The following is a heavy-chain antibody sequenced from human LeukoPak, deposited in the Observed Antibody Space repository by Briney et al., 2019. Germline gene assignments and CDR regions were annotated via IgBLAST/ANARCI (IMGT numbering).Heavy chain of an antibody. J-gene: IGHJ3*02. D-gene: IGHD5/OR15-5a*01. CDR1: AYTFSTYW. CDR3: VREDSVNFPDAFDI. V-gene: IGHV3-74*01. CDR2: INSDGSSA. Sequence: PGGSLRLSCAASAYTFSTYWMHWVRQAPGKGLVWVSRINSDGSSARYADSVKGRFTISRDNTKNTLYLQMNSLRAEDTAVYYCVREDSVNFPDAFDIWGQGTMVTASS.